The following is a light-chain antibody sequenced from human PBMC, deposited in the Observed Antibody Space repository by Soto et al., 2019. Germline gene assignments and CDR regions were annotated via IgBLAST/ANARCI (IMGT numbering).Light chain of an antibody. CDR1: NIGRKN. Sequence: SSELTQPLSVSVALGQTARITCGGNNIGRKNEHWYQQKPAQAPVLVIYRDSKRPSGIPERFSGSNSGNTAPLTISRAQAGDEADDYCQVWDSSTAVVFGGGTKLIVL. CDR3: QVWDSSTAVV. CDR2: RDS. J-gene: IGLJ2*01. V-gene: IGLV3-9*01.